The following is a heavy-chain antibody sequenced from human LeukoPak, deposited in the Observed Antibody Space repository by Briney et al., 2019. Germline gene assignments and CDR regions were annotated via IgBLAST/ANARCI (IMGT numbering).Heavy chain of an antibody. Sequence: GASAKVSCKASGYTFTGYYMHWVRQAPGQGLEWMGWINPNSGGTNYAQKFQGRVTMTRDTSISTAYMELSRLRSDDTAVYYCAKIAVAGRPIDYWGQGTLVTVSS. CDR3: AKIAVAGRPIDY. V-gene: IGHV1-2*02. CDR2: INPNSGGT. D-gene: IGHD6-19*01. CDR1: GYTFTGYY. J-gene: IGHJ4*02.